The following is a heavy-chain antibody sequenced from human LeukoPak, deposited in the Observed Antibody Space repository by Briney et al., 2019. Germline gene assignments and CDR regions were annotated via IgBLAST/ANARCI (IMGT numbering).Heavy chain of an antibody. D-gene: IGHD3-3*01. J-gene: IGHJ6*02. CDR3: ARPHWGSSNYDFWSGYPNYGMDV. CDR1: GYTFTSYY. V-gene: IGHV1-46*01. Sequence: ASVKVSCKASGYTFTSYYMHWARQAPGQGLEWMGIIDPSGGSTSYAQKFQGRVTMTRDTSTSTVYMELSSLRSEDTAVYYCARPHWGSSNYDFWSGYPNYGMDVWGQGTTVTVSS. CDR2: IDPSGGST.